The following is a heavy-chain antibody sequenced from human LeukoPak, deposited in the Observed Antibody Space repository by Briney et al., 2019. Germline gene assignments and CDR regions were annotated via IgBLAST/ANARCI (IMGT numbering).Heavy chain of an antibody. V-gene: IGHV4-34*01. J-gene: IGHJ5*02. D-gene: IGHD1-1*01. CDR2: INHSGST. Sequence: PSETLSLTCAVYGGSFSGYYWSWIRQPPGKGLEWIGEINHSGSTNYNPSLKSRVTISVDTSKNQFSLKLSSVTAADTAVYYCVRGGVRERFHWFDPWGQGTLVTVSS. CDR3: VRGGVRERFHWFDP. CDR1: GGSFSGYY.